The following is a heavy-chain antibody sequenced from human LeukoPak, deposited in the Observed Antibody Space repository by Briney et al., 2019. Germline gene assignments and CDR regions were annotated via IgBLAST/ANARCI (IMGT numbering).Heavy chain of an antibody. Sequence: GGSLRLSCAASGFTFSSYDMTWVRQAPGKGLEWVSSISGSGGYTRYADSVKGRFTISRDNSKNTLYLQMNSLRAEDTALYYCAKFGCSSTSCPFDSWGQGTPVTVSS. CDR3: AKFGCSSTSCPFDS. CDR2: ISGSGGYT. D-gene: IGHD2-2*01. CDR1: GFTFSSYD. J-gene: IGHJ4*02. V-gene: IGHV3-23*01.